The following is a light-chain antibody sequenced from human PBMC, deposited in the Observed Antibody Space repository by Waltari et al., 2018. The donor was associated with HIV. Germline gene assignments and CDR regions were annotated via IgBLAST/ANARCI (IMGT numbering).Light chain of an antibody. J-gene: IGLJ2*01. V-gene: IGLV3-21*04. CDR3: QVWDSATDHVL. CDR2: YDT. CDR1: NIERKS. Sequence: SSRLTQPPSVSVAPGETATITSGAINIERKSVHWYQQKAGQAPVVVMSYDTDRPAGIAERFSGFNSGHSATLIISRVGAGDEADYYCQVWDSATDHVLFGGGTRLTVL.